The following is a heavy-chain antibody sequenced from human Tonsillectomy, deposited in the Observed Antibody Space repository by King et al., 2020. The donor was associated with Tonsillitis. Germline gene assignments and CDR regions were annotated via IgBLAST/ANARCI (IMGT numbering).Heavy chain of an antibody. V-gene: IGHV1-8*01. J-gene: IGHJ5*02. CDR2: MNPNSGNT. CDR1: GNTFTSYE. CDR3: ARAVGVTVWFHP. Sequence: VPSGAEVKKPGASVKVSCKASGNTFTSYEINWVRQAPGQGLEWMGWMNPNSGNTGYAQKFQGRVTMTGNTSISTAYMELSSLRSDDTAVYYCARAVGVTVWFHPWGQGTLVTVSS. D-gene: IGHD6-19*01.